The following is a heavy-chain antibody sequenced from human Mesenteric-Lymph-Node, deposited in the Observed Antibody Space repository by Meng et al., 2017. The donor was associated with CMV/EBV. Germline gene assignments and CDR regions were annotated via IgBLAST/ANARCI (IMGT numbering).Heavy chain of an antibody. CDR3: TSSLWFGERVDY. CDR2: ISSGSNYM. V-gene: IGHV3-21*01. CDR1: GFTFSSYE. D-gene: IGHD3-10*01. J-gene: IGHJ4*02. Sequence: GESLKISCAASGFTFSSYEMNWVRQAPGKGLEWVSSISSGSNYMYYADSLKGRFTISRDNAKNSLYLQMNSLRAEDTAVYYCTSSLWFGERVDYWGQGTLVTVSS.